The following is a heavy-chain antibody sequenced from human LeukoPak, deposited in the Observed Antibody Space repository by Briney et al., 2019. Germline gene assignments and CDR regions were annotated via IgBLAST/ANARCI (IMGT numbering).Heavy chain of an antibody. V-gene: IGHV3-48*02. CDR2: ISSSSSTI. CDR3: ARDGPPGREAPPPFDY. D-gene: IGHD5-24*01. J-gene: IGHJ4*02. CDR1: GFTFSSYS. Sequence: PGVSLRRSCAASGFTFSSYSMNWVRQAPGKGLEWVSYISSSSSTIYYADSVKGRFTISRDNAKNSLYLQMNSLGDEDTAVYYCARDGPPGREAPPPFDYWGQGTLVTVSS.